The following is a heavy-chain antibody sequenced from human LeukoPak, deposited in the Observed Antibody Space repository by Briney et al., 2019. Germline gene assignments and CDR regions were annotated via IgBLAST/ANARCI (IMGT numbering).Heavy chain of an antibody. CDR2: ISYDGSNK. Sequence: GGSLRLSCAASGFTFSSSGMHWVRQAPGKGLEWVAVISYDGSNKYYADSVKGRFTISRDNSKNTLYLQMNSLRAGDTAVYYCARDVVDYGDLYYFDYWGQGTLVTVSS. CDR3: ARDVVDYGDLYYFDY. D-gene: IGHD4-17*01. J-gene: IGHJ4*02. V-gene: IGHV3-30*03. CDR1: GFTFSSSG.